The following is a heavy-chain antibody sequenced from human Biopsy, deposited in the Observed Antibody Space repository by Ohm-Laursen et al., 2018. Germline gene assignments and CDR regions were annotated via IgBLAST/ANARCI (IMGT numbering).Heavy chain of an antibody. CDR2: VDWDDYK. Sequence: TQTLTLTRSFSGFSLSARGMYVSWIRQAPGKALEWLARVDWDDYKDYSASLQTKLSISKDTSNDQVVLTVNNVDPADTATYYCARTPILIVSAGLVYRHRRHLQGMDVWGQGIAVTVS. CDR3: ARTPILIVSAGLVYRHRRHLQGMDV. V-gene: IGHV2-70*11. D-gene: IGHD6-13*01. CDR1: GFSLSARGMY. J-gene: IGHJ6*02.